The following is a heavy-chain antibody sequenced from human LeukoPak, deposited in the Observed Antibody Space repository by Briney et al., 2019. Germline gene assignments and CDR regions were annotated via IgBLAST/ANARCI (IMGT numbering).Heavy chain of an antibody. CDR1: GGSISSSNW. J-gene: IGHJ4*02. V-gene: IGHV4-4*02. D-gene: IGHD1-26*01. CDR2: INHSGST. Sequence: SGTLSLTCAVSGGSISSSNWWSWVRQPPGQGLEWIGEINHSGSTNYNPSLKSRVTISVDTSKNQFSLKLSSVTAADTAVYYCARAGGSSGSYGTIVDYWGQGTLVTVSS. CDR3: ARAGGSSGSYGTIVDY.